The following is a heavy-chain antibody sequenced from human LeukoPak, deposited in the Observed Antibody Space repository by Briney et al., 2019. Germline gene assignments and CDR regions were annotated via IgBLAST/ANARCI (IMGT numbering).Heavy chain of an antibody. Sequence: LAGGSLRLSCAASGFTVTNAWMSWVRQAPGKGLEWVSYISSSGSTIYYADFVKGRFTISRDNAKSSLYLQMNSLRAEDTAVYYCAREGSRDAFDIWGQGTMVTVSS. J-gene: IGHJ3*02. V-gene: IGHV3-48*04. CDR3: AREGSRDAFDI. CDR2: ISSSGSTI. CDR1: GFTVTNAW. D-gene: IGHD2-2*01.